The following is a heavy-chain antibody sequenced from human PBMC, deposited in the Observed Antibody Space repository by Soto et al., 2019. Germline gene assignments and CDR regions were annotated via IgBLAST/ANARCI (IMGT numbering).Heavy chain of an antibody. CDR3: ARAKQIGQYYFDS. CDR1: GYTFTSNH. D-gene: IGHD6-6*01. Sequence: VASVKVSCKAAGYTFTSNHMHWVRQAPGQGLEWMGIINPSDGSTICVEKFQGRVTMTRDTSTSTLYMELSSLRSEDTAVYYCARAKQIGQYYFDSWGQGTLVTVSS. V-gene: IGHV1-46*01. J-gene: IGHJ4*01. CDR2: INPSDGST.